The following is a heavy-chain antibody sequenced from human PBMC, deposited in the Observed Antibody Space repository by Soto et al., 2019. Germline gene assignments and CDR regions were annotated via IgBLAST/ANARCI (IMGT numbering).Heavy chain of an antibody. CDR3: ARSIRGPRRFNGMDV. Sequence: GSGPTLVNPTETLTLTCTFSGFSLTSPGMCVSWIRQSPGKALEWLALIERDDDDKYYSTSLKTRLTISKDTRKNQVVLTMANMEPADTATYYCARSIRGPRRFNGMDVWGQGTTVIVSS. J-gene: IGHJ6*02. V-gene: IGHV2-70*13. CDR2: IERDDDDK. CDR1: GFSLTSPGMC. D-gene: IGHD1-20*01.